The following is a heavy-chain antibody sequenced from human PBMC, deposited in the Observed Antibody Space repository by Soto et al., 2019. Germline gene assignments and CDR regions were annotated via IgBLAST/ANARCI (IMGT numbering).Heavy chain of an antibody. CDR1: GFTFSNCA. Sequence: GGSLRLSCSASGFTFSNCAMHWVRQAPGKGLEYVSAISSNGGSTYYADSVKGRFTISRDNSKNTLYLQMSSLRAEDTAVYYCVKEHSDDGYSIFEYWGQGTMVTVSS. V-gene: IGHV3-64D*06. J-gene: IGHJ4*02. D-gene: IGHD4-4*01. CDR2: ISSNGGST. CDR3: VKEHSDDGYSIFEY.